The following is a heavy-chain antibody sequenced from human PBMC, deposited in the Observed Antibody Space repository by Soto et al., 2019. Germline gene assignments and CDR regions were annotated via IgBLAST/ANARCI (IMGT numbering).Heavy chain of an antibody. D-gene: IGHD3-22*01. CDR2: IIPILGIA. CDR1: GGTFSSYT. J-gene: IGHJ6*02. CDR3: ARDSGGTMIVVVPPYYYYGMDV. V-gene: IGHV1-69*04. Sequence: GASVKVSCKASGGTFSSYTISWVRQAPGQGLEWMGRIIPILGIANYAQKFQGRVTITADKSTSTAYMELSSLRSEDTAVYYCARDSGGTMIVVVPPYYYYGMDVWGQGTTVTVSS.